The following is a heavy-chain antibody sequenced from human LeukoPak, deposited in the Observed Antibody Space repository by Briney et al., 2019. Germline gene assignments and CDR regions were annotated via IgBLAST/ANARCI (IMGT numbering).Heavy chain of an antibody. CDR3: ASSHDFWSGYSQYYFDY. CDR2: IIPIFGTA. D-gene: IGHD3-3*01. J-gene: IGHJ4*02. CDR1: GGTFSSYA. Sequence: ASVKVSCKASGGTFSSYAISWVRQAPGQGLEWMGGIIPIFGTANYAQKFQGRVTITTDESTSTAYMELSSLRSEDTAVYYCASSHDFWSGYSQYYFDYWGQGTLVTVSS. V-gene: IGHV1-69*05.